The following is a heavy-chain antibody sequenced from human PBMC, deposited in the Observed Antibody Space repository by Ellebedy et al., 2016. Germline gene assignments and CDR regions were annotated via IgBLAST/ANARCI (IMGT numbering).Heavy chain of an antibody. CDR2: IYYSGNS. CDR1: GGSVSHGAYY. J-gene: IGHJ2*01. CDR3: ARAAGGAKVDWYFDL. Sequence: SETLSLXXSVSGGSVSHGAYYWGWIRQHPGKGLEWIGYIYYSGNSFHNPSLKSRVAISVNTSKNEFSLILNSVTAADTAVYYCARAAGGAKVDWYFDLWGRGTLVAVSP. D-gene: IGHD4/OR15-4a*01. V-gene: IGHV4-31*03.